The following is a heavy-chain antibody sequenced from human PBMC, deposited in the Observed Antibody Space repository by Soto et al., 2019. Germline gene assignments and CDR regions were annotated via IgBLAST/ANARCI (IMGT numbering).Heavy chain of an antibody. CDR2: ISAYNGNT. J-gene: IGHJ4*02. CDR3: ARAVATIPLWFPDY. D-gene: IGHD5-12*01. CDR1: GYTFTSYG. Sequence: QVHLVQSGAEVKKPGASVKVSCKASGYTFTSYGIAWMRQAPGQGLEWTGWISAYNGNTDYAQKVHGRVTMTSDTSTGTAYMELGSLRSDDTAVYYCARAVATIPLWFPDYWGQGTLVTVSS. V-gene: IGHV1-18*01.